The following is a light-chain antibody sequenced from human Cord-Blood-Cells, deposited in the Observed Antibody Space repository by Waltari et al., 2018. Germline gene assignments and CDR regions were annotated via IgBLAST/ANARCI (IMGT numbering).Light chain of an antibody. J-gene: IGLJ1*01. CDR2: GKN. CDR3: NSRDSSGNHYV. V-gene: IGLV3-19*01. CDR1: SLRSYY. Sequence: SSELTQDPAVSVALGQTVRIKCQGDSLRSYYASWYQQTPGQAPVLVIYGKNNRPSGIPDRFSGSSSGNTASLTITGAQAEDEADYYCNSRDSSGNHYVFGTGTKVTVL.